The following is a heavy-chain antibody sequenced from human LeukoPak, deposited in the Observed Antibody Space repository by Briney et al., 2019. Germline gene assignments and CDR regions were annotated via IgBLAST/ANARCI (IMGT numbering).Heavy chain of an antibody. J-gene: IGHJ6*02. CDR1: GFTFSSYA. CDR3: AKVKAGDSSGYYYRYYYGMDV. V-gene: IGHV3-23*01. D-gene: IGHD3-22*01. Sequence: GGSLRLSCAASGFTFSSYAMSWVRQAPGKGLEWVSAISGSGGSTYYADSVKGRFTISRENSKNTLYLQMNSLRAEATDVYYCAKVKAGDSSGYYYRYYYGMDVWGQGPTVTVSS. CDR2: ISGSGGST.